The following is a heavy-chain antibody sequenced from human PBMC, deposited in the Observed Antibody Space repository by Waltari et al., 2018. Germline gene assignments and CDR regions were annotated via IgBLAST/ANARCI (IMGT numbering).Heavy chain of an antibody. CDR2: IYHSGST. CDR3: ARGDFGVVITGNWFDP. Sequence: QVQLQESGPGLVKPSETLSLTCAVSGYSISSGYYWGWIRQPPGKGLEWIGSIYHSGSTYYNPSLKSRVTISVDTSKNQFSLKLSSVTAADTAVYYCARGDFGVVITGNWFDPWGQGTLVTVSS. V-gene: IGHV4-38-2*01. D-gene: IGHD3-3*01. CDR1: GYSISSGYY. J-gene: IGHJ5*02.